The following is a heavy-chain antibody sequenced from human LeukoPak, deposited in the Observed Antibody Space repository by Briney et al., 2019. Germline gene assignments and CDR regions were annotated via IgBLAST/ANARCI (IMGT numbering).Heavy chain of an antibody. CDR1: GFTYSSYS. V-gene: IGHV3-21*04. D-gene: IGHD4-17*01. CDR2: ISSSSSYI. CDR3: ANVPTVHFDY. Sequence: GGSLRLSCAASGFTYSSYSMNWVRQAPGKGLEWVSSISSSSSYIYYADSVKGRFTISRDNSKNTLYLQMNSLRAEDTAVYYCANVPTVHFDYWGQGTLVTVSS. J-gene: IGHJ4*02.